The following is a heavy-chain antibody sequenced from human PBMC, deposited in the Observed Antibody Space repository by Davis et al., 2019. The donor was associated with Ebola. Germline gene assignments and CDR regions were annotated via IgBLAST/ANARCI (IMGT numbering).Heavy chain of an antibody. Sequence: PGGSLRLSCAASGFMFSSYAMGWVRQAPEKGLEWVSAISGGDGGTYYADSVKGRFTISRDNSKNTLHLQMNSLRAEDTAVYYCAKGNQAGYPTTFDYWGQGTLVTVSS. CDR1: GFMFSSYA. CDR3: AKGNQAGYPTTFDY. V-gene: IGHV3-23*01. D-gene: IGHD3-9*01. CDR2: ISGGDGGT. J-gene: IGHJ4*02.